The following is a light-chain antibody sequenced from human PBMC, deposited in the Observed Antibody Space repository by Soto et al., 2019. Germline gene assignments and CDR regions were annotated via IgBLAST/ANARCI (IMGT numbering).Light chain of an antibody. CDR3: QPRGSWPLVT. Sequence: EIVLTQSPATLSLSPGERATLSCRASQSVGSSLAWYQQTPGQAPRLLINDASNRATGIPARFSGSGSGTDFTLTISSLEPEDFAVYYGQPRGSWPLVTCGGGTKVEIK. CDR2: DAS. J-gene: IGKJ4*01. CDR1: QSVGSS. V-gene: IGKV3-11*01.